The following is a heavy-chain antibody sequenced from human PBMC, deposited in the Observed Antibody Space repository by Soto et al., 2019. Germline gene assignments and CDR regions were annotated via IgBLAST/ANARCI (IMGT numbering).Heavy chain of an antibody. CDR3: ARVKQGTTSIQYYYYSYMDV. CDR2: IYYSGST. V-gene: IGHV4-31*03. CDR1: GGSISSGGFY. J-gene: IGHJ6*03. D-gene: IGHD2-21*02. Sequence: QVQLQESGPGLVKPSQTLSLTCTVSGGSISSGGFYWSWIRQQPGKGLEWIGYIYYSGSTYYNPSLKSRVTISVDTSKNQFSLKPSSVTAADTAVYYCARVKQGTTSIQYYYYSYMDVWGKGTTVTVS.